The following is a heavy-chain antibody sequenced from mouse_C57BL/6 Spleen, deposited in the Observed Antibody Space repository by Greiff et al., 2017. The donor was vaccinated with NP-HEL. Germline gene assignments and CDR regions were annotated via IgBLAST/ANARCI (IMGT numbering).Heavy chain of an antibody. D-gene: IGHD1-1*01. CDR2: IWSGGST. V-gene: IGHV2-2*01. CDR1: GFSLTSYG. CDR3: ARSLRFFYFDY. Sequence: QVQLKQSGPGLVQPSQSLSITCTVSGFSLTSYGVHWVRQSPGKGLEWLGVIWSGGSTDYNAAFISRLSISKDNSKSQVFFKMNSLQADDTAIYYCARSLRFFYFDYWGQGTTLTVSS. J-gene: IGHJ2*01.